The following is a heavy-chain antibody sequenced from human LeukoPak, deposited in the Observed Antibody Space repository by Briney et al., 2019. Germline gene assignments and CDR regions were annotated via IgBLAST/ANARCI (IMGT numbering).Heavy chain of an antibody. CDR1: GFAFGAYA. V-gene: IGHV3-23*01. CDR2: MSPTGNTF. Sequence: GGSLRLSCAASGFAFGAYAMTWVRQAPGKGLDWVSSMSPTGNTFYYADSVKGRFTISRDNSKNTVYLQMNSLGADDTAVYYCAKQGSDTSPKYHDYWGQGALVTVSS. J-gene: IGHJ4*02. CDR3: AKQGSDTSPKYHDY. D-gene: IGHD2-2*01.